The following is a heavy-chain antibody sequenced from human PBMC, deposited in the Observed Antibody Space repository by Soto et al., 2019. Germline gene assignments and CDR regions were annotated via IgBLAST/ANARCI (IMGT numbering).Heavy chain of an antibody. Sequence: VASVKVSCKASGGTFSSYAISWVRQAPGQGLEWMGGIIPIFGTANYAQKFQGRVTITADESTSTAYMELRSLRSEDTAVYYCARARIAARLYYYYGMDVWGQGTTVTVSS. CDR3: ARARIAARLYYYYGMDV. CDR2: IIPIFGTA. V-gene: IGHV1-69*13. D-gene: IGHD6-6*01. J-gene: IGHJ6*02. CDR1: GGTFSSYA.